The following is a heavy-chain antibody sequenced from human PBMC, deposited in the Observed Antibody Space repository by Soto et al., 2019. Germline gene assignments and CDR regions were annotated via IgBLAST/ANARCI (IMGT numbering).Heavy chain of an antibody. D-gene: IGHD1-26*01. CDR1: GASTVSHYH. CDR3: ALALGPTAGLDY. J-gene: IGHJ4*02. CDR2: IFNSGTT. V-gene: IGHV4-31*02. Sequence: QVQLQESGPGLVKPSQTLSLTCSVSGASTVSHYHWTWIRQPPGKGLEWMGYIFNSGTTFYNPSLTSRLSISMDTSGNHFSRELRSVTAADTAVYYCALALGPTAGLDYWGQGTLGTVSS.